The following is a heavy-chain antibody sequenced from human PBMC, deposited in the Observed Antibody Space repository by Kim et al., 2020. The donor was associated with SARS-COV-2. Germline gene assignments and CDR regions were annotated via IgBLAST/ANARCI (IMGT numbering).Heavy chain of an antibody. CDR1: GFTFSSYG. J-gene: IGHJ4*02. CDR3: ARVSAAMIALPSGWVDY. CDR2: ISYDGSNK. V-gene: IGHV3-33*05. Sequence: GGSLRLSCAASGFTFSSYGMHWVRQAPGKGLEWVAVISYDGSNKYYADSVKGRFTISRDNSKNTLYLQMNSLRAEDTAVYYCARVSAAMIALPSGWVDYWGQGALVTVSS. D-gene: IGHD2-2*01.